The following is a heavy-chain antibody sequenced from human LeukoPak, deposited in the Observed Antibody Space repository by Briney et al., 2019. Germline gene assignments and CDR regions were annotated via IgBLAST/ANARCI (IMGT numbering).Heavy chain of an antibody. D-gene: IGHD2/OR15-2a*01. Sequence: GRSLRLSCAASGFTFDDYAMHWVRQAPGKGLEWVSGISWNRGSIGYADSVKGRFTISRDNAKNSLYLQMNSLRAEDTALYYCAKDRLPILYYFDYWGQGTLVTVSS. CDR1: GFTFDDYA. CDR3: AKDRLPILYYFDY. CDR2: ISWNRGSI. V-gene: IGHV3-9*01. J-gene: IGHJ4*02.